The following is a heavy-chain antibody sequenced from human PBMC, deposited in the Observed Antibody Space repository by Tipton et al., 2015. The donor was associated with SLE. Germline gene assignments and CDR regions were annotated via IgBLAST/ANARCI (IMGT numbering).Heavy chain of an antibody. CDR1: GGSISSSYY. CDR3: ARDLGAGWGGHWYFDL. V-gene: IGHV4-39*07. D-gene: IGHD3-16*01. J-gene: IGHJ2*01. Sequence: TLSLTCTVSGGSISSSYYWGWIRQSPGKGLEWIGSISYTGSTYYNPSLKSRVTMSVDTSKNQFSLKLSSVTTADTAVYYCARDLGAGWGGHWYFDLWGRGTLLTVSS. CDR2: ISYTGST.